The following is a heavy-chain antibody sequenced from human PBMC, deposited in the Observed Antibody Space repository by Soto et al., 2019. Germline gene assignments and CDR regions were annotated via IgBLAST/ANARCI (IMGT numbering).Heavy chain of an antibody. CDR3: ARADLSSVAGTGSGAFDI. CDR1: GGSISSGGYY. CDR2: IYYSGST. V-gene: IGHV4-31*03. Sequence: SETLSLTCTVSGGSISSGGYYWSWIRQHPGKGLEWIGYIYYSGSTYYNPSLKSRVTISVDTSKNQFSLKLSSVTAADTAVYYCARADLSSVAGTGSGAFDICGQGTMVTV. J-gene: IGHJ3*02. D-gene: IGHD6-19*01.